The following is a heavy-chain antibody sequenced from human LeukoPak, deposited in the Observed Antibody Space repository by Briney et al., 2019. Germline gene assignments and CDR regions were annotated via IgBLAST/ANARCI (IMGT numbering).Heavy chain of an antibody. V-gene: IGHV1-46*01. J-gene: IGHJ4*02. CDR1: GYTFTSYY. D-gene: IGHD3-3*01. CDR2: INPSGGST. CDR3: AREVDDFWSGAEFYYFDY. Sequence: GASVTVSCKASGYTFTSYYMHWVRQAPGQGLEWMGIINPSGGSTSYAQKFQGRVTMTRDTSTSTVYMELSSLRSEDTAVYYCAREVDDFWSGAEFYYFDYWGQGTLVTVSS.